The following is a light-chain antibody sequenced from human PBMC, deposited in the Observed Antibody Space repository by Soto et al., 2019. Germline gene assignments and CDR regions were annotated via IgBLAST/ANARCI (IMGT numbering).Light chain of an antibody. J-gene: IGLJ2*01. Sequence: SYELTQPPSVSVAPGQTATITCGGNNIGSESVHWYQQKPGQAPVLVVYDDFDRPSGIPERFSGSNSGNTATLTIRRVEAGDEADYYCQVWDSSSDHVVFGGGTKLTVL. CDR2: DDF. CDR1: NIGSES. V-gene: IGLV3-21*02. CDR3: QVWDSSSDHVV.